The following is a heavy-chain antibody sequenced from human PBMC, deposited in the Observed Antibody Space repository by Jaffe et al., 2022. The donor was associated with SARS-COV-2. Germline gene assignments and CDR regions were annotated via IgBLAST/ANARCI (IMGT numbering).Heavy chain of an antibody. D-gene: IGHD2-15*01. CDR2: IIPIFGTA. V-gene: IGHV1-69*01. Sequence: QVQLVQSGAEVKKPGSSVKVSCKASGGTFSSYAISWVRQAPGQGLEWMGGIIPIFGTANYAQKFQGRVTITADESTSTAYMELSSLRSEDTAVYYCARSSSVVAAIPRMARKRFFVAFDIWGQGTMVTVSS. J-gene: IGHJ3*02. CDR3: ARSSSVVAAIPRMARKRFFVAFDI. CDR1: GGTFSSYA.